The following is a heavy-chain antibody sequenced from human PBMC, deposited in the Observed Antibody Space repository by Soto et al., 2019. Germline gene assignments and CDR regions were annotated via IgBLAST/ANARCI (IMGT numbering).Heavy chain of an antibody. CDR1: VFTFSSYA. CDR2: ISGSGGST. J-gene: IGHJ5*02. D-gene: IGHD6-19*01. CDR3: AKERQWLVRRDWFDP. Sequence: GSLRLSCAASVFTFSSYAMSWVRQAPGKGLEWVSAISGSGGSTYYADSVKGRFTISRDNSKNTLYLQMNSLRAEDTAVYYCAKERQWLVRRDWFDPWGQGTLVTVSS. V-gene: IGHV3-23*01.